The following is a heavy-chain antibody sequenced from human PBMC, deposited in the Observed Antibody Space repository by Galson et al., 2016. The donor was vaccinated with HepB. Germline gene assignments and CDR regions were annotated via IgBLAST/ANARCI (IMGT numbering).Heavy chain of an antibody. CDR2: MYSGGVT. D-gene: IGHD1/OR15-1a*01. CDR1: GFTVNNNY. CDR3: ATHPEHPHGSS. V-gene: IGHV3-66*01. J-gene: IGHJ4*02. Sequence: SLRLSCAVSGFTVNNNYMSWVRQAPRKGLEGVSVMYSGGVTNYGDSVKGRATISRDNSKNILYLQLNSLRVEDTGVNYCATHPEHPHGSSGGQGTLVTVSS.